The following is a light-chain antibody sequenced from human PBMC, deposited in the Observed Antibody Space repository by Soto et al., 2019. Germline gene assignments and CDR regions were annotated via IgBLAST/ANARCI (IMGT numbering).Light chain of an antibody. CDR1: QSVSSSY. CDR2: GAS. CDR3: QQHGSSPRT. J-gene: IGKJ1*01. V-gene: IGKV3-20*01. Sequence: EIVLTQSPGTLSLSPGERVTLSCRASQSVSSSYLAWYQQIPGQAPRLLLYGASRRATGIPDRFSGSGSGTDFTLTISRLEPEDFAVYYCQQHGSSPRTFGQGTKVELK.